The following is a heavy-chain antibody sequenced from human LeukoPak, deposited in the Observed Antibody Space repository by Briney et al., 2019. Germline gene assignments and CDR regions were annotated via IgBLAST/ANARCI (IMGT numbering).Heavy chain of an antibody. V-gene: IGHV1-69*04. CDR3: AIVGAHTDFDY. D-gene: IGHD1-26*01. Sequence: ASVKVSCKASGGTFSSYAISWVRQAPGQGLEWMGRIIPILGIANYAQKFQGRVTMTEDTSTDTAYMELSSLRSEDTAVYYCAIVGAHTDFDYWGQGTLVTVSS. CDR1: GGTFSSYA. CDR2: IIPILGIA. J-gene: IGHJ4*02.